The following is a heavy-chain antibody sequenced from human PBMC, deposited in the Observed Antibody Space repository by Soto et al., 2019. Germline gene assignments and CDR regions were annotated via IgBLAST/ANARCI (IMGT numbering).Heavy chain of an antibody. CDR2: INHSGST. V-gene: IGHV4-34*01. CDR3: ARRYCTSTSCLAGFDS. D-gene: IGHD2-2*01. CDR1: GGTFSGYY. Sequence: QVQLQQWGAGLLKPSETLSLTCAVYGGTFSGYYWTWIRQPPGKALEWIGEINHSGSTKYTPSPKSRVAISADTSKNQISLKLTSVTAADTALYYCARRYCTSTSCLAGFDSWGRGNLVIVSS. J-gene: IGHJ5*01.